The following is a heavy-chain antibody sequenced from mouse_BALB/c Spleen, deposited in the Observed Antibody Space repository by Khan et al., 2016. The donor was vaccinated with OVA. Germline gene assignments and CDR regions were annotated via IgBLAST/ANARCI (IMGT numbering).Heavy chain of an antibody. CDR2: IFPGDDST. V-gene: IGHV1-85*01. Sequence: QVQLQQSGAELVKPGASVKLSCKASGYTFISYDINWVRQRPEQGLEWIGWIFPGDDSTKYNEKFKGKATLTSDKYSSTAYMQLSRLTSEASAVYFWSRHYYGGILYWYFDVWGAGTTVTVSS. CDR1: GYTFISYD. CDR3: SRHYYGGILYWYFDV. J-gene: IGHJ1*01. D-gene: IGHD1-1*01.